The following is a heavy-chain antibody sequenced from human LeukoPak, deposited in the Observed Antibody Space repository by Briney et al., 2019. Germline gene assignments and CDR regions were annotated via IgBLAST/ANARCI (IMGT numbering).Heavy chain of an antibody. CDR2: INYSGST. J-gene: IGHJ2*01. CDR3: ARPATGSYWYFDL. Sequence: SETLSLTCTVSGGSISSSYWSWIRQPPGKGLEWIGYINYSGSTDYNPSLKSRVTISVDTSKNQFSLKLSSVTAADTAAYYCARPATGSYWYFDLWGRGTLVTVSS. D-gene: IGHD4-17*01. V-gene: IGHV4-59*08. CDR1: GGSISSSY.